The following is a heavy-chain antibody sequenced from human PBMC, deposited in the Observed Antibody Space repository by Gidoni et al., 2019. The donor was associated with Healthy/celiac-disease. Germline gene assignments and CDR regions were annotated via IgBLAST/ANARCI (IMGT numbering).Heavy chain of an antibody. V-gene: IGHV3-21*01. J-gene: IGHJ4*02. CDR3: ARGGSSWYSDY. Sequence: EVQLVESGGGLVKPGGSLRLSCAASGFTFRSYSMNWVRQAPGKGLGVVSSNSKSSSYINYADSMKGRFTISRDNAKNSLYLEMNRLGAGDTAVYYWARGGSSWYSDYWGQGTLVTVSS. D-gene: IGHD6-13*01. CDR1: GFTFRSYS. CDR2: NSKSSSYI.